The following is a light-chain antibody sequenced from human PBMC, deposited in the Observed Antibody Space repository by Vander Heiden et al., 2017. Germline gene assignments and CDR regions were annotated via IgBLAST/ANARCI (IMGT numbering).Light chain of an antibody. J-gene: IGKJ2*01. Sequence: EIVMTQSPATLSVSPGERATLSCRASQSISSNLAWYQQRPGQAPRLLIYDASTRATGIPARFSGSGSGTEFTLTISSLQSEDFAVYCCQQHKNWPLTFGQGTKLEIK. CDR1: QSISSN. V-gene: IGKV3-15*01. CDR2: DAS. CDR3: QQHKNWPLT.